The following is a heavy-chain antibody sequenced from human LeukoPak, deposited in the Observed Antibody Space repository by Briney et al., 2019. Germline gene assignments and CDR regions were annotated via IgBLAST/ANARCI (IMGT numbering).Heavy chain of an antibody. J-gene: IGHJ2*01. V-gene: IGHV1-2*02. CDR3: ARAWYSSGWYGPGGGYFDL. CDR1: GYTFTGYY. CDR2: IIPIFGTA. Sequence: ASVKVSCKASGYTFTGYYMHWVRQAPGQGLEWMGGIIPIFGTANYAQKFQGRVTMTRDTSISTAYMELSRLRSDDTAVYYCARAWYSSGWYGPGGGYFDLWGRGTLVTVSS. D-gene: IGHD6-19*01.